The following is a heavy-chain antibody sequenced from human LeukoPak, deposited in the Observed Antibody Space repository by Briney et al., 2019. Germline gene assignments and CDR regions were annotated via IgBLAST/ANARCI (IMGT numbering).Heavy chain of an antibody. J-gene: IGHJ4*02. CDR2: IRGDNGNT. D-gene: IGHD3-9*01. Sequence: ASVKVSFQASGYTFSNYGISWVRQAPGQGLEWVGWIRGDNGNTNYAQKLQGRVTMTTDTSTSTAYMELRSLGSDETAVYYCARVDLLTGYYFFDYWGQGTLVTVSS. CDR1: GYTFSNYG. V-gene: IGHV1-18*01. CDR3: ARVDLLTGYYFFDY.